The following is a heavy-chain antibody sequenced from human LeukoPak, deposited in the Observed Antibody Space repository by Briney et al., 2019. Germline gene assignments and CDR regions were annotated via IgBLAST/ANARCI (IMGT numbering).Heavy chain of an antibody. V-gene: IGHV6-1*01. CDR1: GDSVSSNSAA. J-gene: IGHJ3*02. D-gene: IGHD6-13*01. CDR2: TYYRSKWYN. Sequence: SQTLSLTCAISGDSVSSNSAAWNWIRQSPSRGLEWLGRTYYRSKWYNDYAVSVKSRITINPDTSKNQFSLQLNSVTPEDTAVYYCARDSGYSSSWYRGGDAFDIWGQGTLVTVSS. CDR3: ARDSGYSSSWYRGGDAFDI.